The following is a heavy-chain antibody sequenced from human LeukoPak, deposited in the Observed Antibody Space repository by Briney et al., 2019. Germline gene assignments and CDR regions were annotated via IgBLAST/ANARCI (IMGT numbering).Heavy chain of an antibody. V-gene: IGHV4-59*08. Sequence: SETLSLTCTVSGGSISSYYWSWIRQPPGKGLESIGYIYYSGSTNYNPPLKSRVLISVDTSRNQFSLKLTSVTAADTAVYYCARGGSAYSLDYWGQGTLVNVSS. D-gene: IGHD3-22*01. J-gene: IGHJ4*02. CDR2: IYYSGST. CDR1: GGSISSYY. CDR3: ARGGSAYSLDY.